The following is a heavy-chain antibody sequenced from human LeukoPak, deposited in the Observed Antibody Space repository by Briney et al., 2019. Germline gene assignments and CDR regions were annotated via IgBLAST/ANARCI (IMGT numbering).Heavy chain of an antibody. V-gene: IGHV3-7*01. CDR1: GFTFSSYW. CDR2: IKQDGSEK. CDR3: ARDPYYYDSSGYSPGYYYYMDV. J-gene: IGHJ6*03. D-gene: IGHD3-22*01. Sequence: PGGSLRLSCAASGFTFSSYWMSWVRQAPGKGLEWVANIKQDGSEKYYVDSVKGRFTISRDNAKNSLYLQMNSLRAEDTAVYYCARDPYYYDSSGYSPGYYYYMDVWGKGTTVTVPS.